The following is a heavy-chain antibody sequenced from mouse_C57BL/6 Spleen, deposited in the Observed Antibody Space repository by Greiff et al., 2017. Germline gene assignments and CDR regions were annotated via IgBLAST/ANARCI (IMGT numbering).Heavy chain of an antibody. CDR2: IYPGSGNT. V-gene: IGHV1-76*01. Sequence: VKLMESGAELVRPGASVKLSCKASGYTFTDYYINWVKQRPGQGLEWIARIYPGSGNTYYNEKFKGKATLTAEKSSSTAYMQLSSLTSEDSAVYFCARGEGWYFDVWGTGTTVTVSS. CDR1: GYTFTDYY. CDR3: ARGEGWYFDV. J-gene: IGHJ1*03.